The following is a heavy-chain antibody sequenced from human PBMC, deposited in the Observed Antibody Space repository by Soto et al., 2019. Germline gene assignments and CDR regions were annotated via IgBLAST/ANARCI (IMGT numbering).Heavy chain of an antibody. D-gene: IGHD3-9*01. Sequence: QITLRESGPALVKPTQTLTLTCTFSGFSLNSRGVGVGWARQPPGKALEWLAIVYWDDDKRYRPSLRSRLSTRNNTPKNQVVLTLTNTDPVDTAKYYCVDRGPVDETGMGVDFWGQGSLVTVSS. CDR1: GFSLNSRGVG. V-gene: IGHV2-5*02. J-gene: IGHJ4*02. CDR2: VYWDDDK. CDR3: VDRGPVDETGMGVDF.